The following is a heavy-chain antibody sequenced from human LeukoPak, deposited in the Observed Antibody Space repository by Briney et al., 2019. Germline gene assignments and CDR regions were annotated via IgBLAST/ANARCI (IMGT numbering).Heavy chain of an antibody. D-gene: IGHD3-10*02. Sequence: PSQTLSLTCTVSGGSISSAGCYWSWIRQHPGKGLEWIGSIYYSGPTYYNPSLLSRVSISVDTSENQFSLRLTSVTAADTAVYYCASCSWSRRFDPWGQGTLVTVSS. J-gene: IGHJ5*02. CDR2: IYYSGPT. CDR1: GGSISSAGCY. CDR3: ASCSWSRRFDP. V-gene: IGHV4-31*03.